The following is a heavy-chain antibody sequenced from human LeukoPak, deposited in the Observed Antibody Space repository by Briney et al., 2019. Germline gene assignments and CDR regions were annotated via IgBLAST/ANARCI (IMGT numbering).Heavy chain of an antibody. CDR2: ISYDGSNK. CDR3: AKRYYYGSGSIL. Sequence: GGSLRLSCAASGFTFSSYGMHWVRQAPGKGLEWVAVISYDGSNKYYADSVKGRFTIFRDNSKNTLYLQMNSLRAEDTAVYYCAKRYYYGSGSILWGQGTLVTVSS. J-gene: IGHJ4*02. D-gene: IGHD3-10*01. CDR1: GFTFSSYG. V-gene: IGHV3-30*18.